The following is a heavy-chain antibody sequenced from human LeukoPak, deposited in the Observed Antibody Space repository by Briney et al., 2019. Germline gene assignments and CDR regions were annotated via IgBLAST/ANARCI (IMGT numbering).Heavy chain of an antibody. Sequence: GASVKVSCKASGGTFSSYAISWVRQAPGQGLEWMGRIIPILGIANYAQKFQGRVTITADKSTSTAYMELSSLRSEDTAVYYCARSDYDILTGYPGYFDYWGQGTLVTVSS. CDR2: IIPILGIA. CDR1: GGTFSSYA. CDR3: ARSDYDILTGYPGYFDY. J-gene: IGHJ4*02. D-gene: IGHD3-9*01. V-gene: IGHV1-69*04.